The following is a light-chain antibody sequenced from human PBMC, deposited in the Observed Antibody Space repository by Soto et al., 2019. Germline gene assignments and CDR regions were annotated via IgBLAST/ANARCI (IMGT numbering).Light chain of an antibody. CDR3: SSWDDYRGV. CDR1: SSNIEGSA. CDR2: SGN. V-gene: IGLV1-44*01. J-gene: IGLJ3*02. Sequence: QLVLTQPPSASGTPGQRVTISCSGGSSNIEGSAVNWYQQLPGTAPKLLIYSGNQRPSGVPDRFSGSKSGSSASLAISELQSEDEGDYYCSSWDDYRGVFGGGTKVTVL.